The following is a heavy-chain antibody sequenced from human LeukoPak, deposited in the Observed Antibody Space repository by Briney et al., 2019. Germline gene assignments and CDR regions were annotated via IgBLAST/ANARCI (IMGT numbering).Heavy chain of an antibody. CDR1: GGSISGYY. CDR3: ARGREWEPKVFDC. J-gene: IGHJ4*02. V-gene: IGHV4-59*01. D-gene: IGHD1-26*01. CDR2: IYYSGST. Sequence: PSETLSLTCTVSGGSISGYYWSWIRQPPGKGLEWIGYIYYSGSTNYNPSLKSRVTISVDTSKNQFSLKLSSVTAADTAVYYCARGREWEPKVFDCWGQGTLVTVSS.